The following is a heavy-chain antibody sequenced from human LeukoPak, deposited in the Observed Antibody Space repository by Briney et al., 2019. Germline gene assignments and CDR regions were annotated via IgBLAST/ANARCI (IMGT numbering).Heavy chain of an antibody. CDR1: GVSITRFY. CDR2: IYNGGSSFNGGNT. D-gene: IGHD6-19*01. CDR3: VQTTGWPGFDY. Sequence: SETLSLTCTVSGVSITRFYWTWVRQPPGKGLEWIAYIYNGGSSFNGGNTIYDPSLKSRVTISVDKSNNQFSLNLSSVTAADTAVYFCVQTTGWPGFDYWGQGALVTVPS. J-gene: IGHJ4*02. V-gene: IGHV4-59*08.